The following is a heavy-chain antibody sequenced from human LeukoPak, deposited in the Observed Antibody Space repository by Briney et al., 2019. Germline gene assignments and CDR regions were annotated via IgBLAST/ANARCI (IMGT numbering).Heavy chain of an antibody. D-gene: IGHD3-22*01. V-gene: IGHV3-43*02. Sequence: GGSLRLSCAASGFTFDDYAMHWVRQAPGKGLEWVSLISGDSGSTYYADSVKGRFTISRDNAKNSLYLQMNSLRAEDTAVYYCARFDSSGGYWGQGTLVTVSS. J-gene: IGHJ4*02. CDR1: GFTFDDYA. CDR2: ISGDSGST. CDR3: ARFDSSGGY.